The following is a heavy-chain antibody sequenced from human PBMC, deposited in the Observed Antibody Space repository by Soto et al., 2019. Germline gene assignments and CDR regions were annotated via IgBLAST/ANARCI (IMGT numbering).Heavy chain of an antibody. Sequence: QITLKESGPTLVKPTQTLTLTCTFSGFSLSTNGVGVAWIRQPPGKALEWLALIYWDDDKRYSPSLKTRLTIIKDTSENQVDLTMTNMDPVDTATYYCARSRLDYGDYKTFDYWGQGTLVTVSS. V-gene: IGHV2-5*02. CDR3: ARSRLDYGDYKTFDY. D-gene: IGHD4-17*01. CDR2: IYWDDDK. J-gene: IGHJ4*02. CDR1: GFSLSTNGVG.